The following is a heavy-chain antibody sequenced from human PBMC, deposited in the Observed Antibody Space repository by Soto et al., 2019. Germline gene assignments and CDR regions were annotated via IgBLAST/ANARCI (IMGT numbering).Heavy chain of an antibody. CDR1: GGTFSSYA. CDR3: ARDHLELGWFDP. CDR2: IIPIFGTA. D-gene: IGHD1-7*01. Sequence: QVQLVQSGAEVKKPGSSVKVSCKASGGTFSSYAISWVRQAPGQGLEWMGGIIPIFGTANYAQEVQGRVTITADESTSTAYMELSSLRSEDTAVYYCARDHLELGWFDPWGQGTLVTVSS. J-gene: IGHJ5*02. V-gene: IGHV1-69*01.